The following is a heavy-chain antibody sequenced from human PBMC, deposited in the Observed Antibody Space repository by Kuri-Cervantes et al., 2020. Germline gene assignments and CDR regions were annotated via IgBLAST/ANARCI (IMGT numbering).Heavy chain of an antibody. Sequence: GGSLRLSCAASGFAVSNNYMSWVRQAPGKGLEWVSLIYSGSTYYADSVKGRFTISGDNAKNSLYLQMNSLRAEDSAVYYCARDGGHGIFDNWGQGSLVTVSS. J-gene: IGHJ4*02. D-gene: IGHD3-16*01. CDR1: GFAVSNNY. CDR2: IYSGST. CDR3: ARDGGHGIFDN. V-gene: IGHV3-53*01.